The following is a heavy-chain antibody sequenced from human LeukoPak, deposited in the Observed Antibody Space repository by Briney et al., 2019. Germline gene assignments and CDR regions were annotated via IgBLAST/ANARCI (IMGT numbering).Heavy chain of an antibody. CDR1: GYTFSSYS. V-gene: IGHV3-21*01. CDR3: VRLRRNSDTSGFYYYYDF. J-gene: IGHJ4*02. CDR2: ISVRSNYI. Sequence: GGSLRLSCVASGYTFSSYSINWVRQAPGKGLEWVSSISVRSNYIYYADSVRGRFSISRDDARDSLYLQMNSLRAEDTAVYYCVRLRRNSDTSGFYYYYDFWGQGTLVTVSS. D-gene: IGHD3-22*01.